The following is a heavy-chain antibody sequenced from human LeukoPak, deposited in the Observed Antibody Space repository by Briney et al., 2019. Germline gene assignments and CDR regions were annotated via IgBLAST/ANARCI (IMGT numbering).Heavy chain of an antibody. D-gene: IGHD6-19*01. Sequence: GGSLRLSCAASGFTFSSYWMSWVRQAPGKGLEWVANIKQDGSEKYYVDSVKGRFTISRDNAKNSLYLQMNSLRAEDTAVYYCARVPLQYSSGLYYFDYWGQGTLVTVSS. CDR2: IKQDGSEK. CDR1: GFTFSSYW. CDR3: ARVPLQYSSGLYYFDY. J-gene: IGHJ4*02. V-gene: IGHV3-7*01.